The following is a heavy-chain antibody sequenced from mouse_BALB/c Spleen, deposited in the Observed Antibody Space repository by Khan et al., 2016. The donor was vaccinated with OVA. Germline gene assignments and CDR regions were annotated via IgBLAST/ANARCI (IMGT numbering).Heavy chain of an antibody. J-gene: IGHJ2*01. CDR1: SYSITSDYA. CDR3: ARVYGGDFDY. CDR2: ISYSGNT. V-gene: IGHV3-2*02. Sequence: EVELVESGPGLVKPSQSLSLTCTVTSYSITSDYAWNWIRQFPGNKLEWMGFISYSGNTNYNPSLKSRISITRDTSKNQFFLQLNSVTTEDTARYYCARVYGGDFDYWGQGTTLTVSS. D-gene: IGHD1-1*01.